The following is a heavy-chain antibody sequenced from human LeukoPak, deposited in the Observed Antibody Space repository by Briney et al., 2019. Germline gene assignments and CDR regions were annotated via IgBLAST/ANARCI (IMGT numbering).Heavy chain of an antibody. V-gene: IGHV1-2*06. CDR1: GYTFTCYY. CDR2: INPNSGGT. CDR3: ARSIVVVPAACDY. J-gene: IGHJ4*02. Sequence: KVSCKASGYTFTCYYMHWVRQAPGQGLEWMGRINPNSGGTNYAQKFQGRVTMTRDTSISTAYMELRSLRSDDTAVYYCARSIVVVPAACDYWGQGTLVTVSS. D-gene: IGHD2-2*01.